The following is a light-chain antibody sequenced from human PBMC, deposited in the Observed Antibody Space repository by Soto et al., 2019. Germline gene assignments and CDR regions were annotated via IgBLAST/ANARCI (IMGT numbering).Light chain of an antibody. V-gene: IGKV3-15*01. CDR2: GAS. J-gene: IGKJ1*01. Sequence: EIVMTQSPATLSVSPGERATLSCRASQSVRSNLAWYQQKPGQAPRLLIYGASTRATDVPARCSGSGSGTEFSLTINSLQSEDFSVYYCQQYDNWPPWTFGQGTKVEIK. CDR3: QQYDNWPPWT. CDR1: QSVRSN.